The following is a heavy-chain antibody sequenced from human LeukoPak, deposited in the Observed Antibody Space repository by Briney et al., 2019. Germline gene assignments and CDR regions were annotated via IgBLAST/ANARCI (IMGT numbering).Heavy chain of an antibody. CDR3: ARDRSNTMVRGVID. Sequence: SETLSLTCTVSGGSISSGDYYWSWIRQPPGKGLEWIGYIYYSGSTYYNPSLKSRVTISVDTSKNQFSLKLSSVTAADTAVYYCARDRSNTMVRGVIDWGQGTLVTVSS. CDR2: IYYSGST. CDR1: GGSISSGDYY. D-gene: IGHD3-10*01. V-gene: IGHV4-30-4*01. J-gene: IGHJ4*02.